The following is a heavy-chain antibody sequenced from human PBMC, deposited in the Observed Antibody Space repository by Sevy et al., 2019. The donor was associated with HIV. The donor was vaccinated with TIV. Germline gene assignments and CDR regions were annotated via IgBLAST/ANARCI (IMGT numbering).Heavy chain of an antibody. V-gene: IGHV1-18*01. CDR3: ARDLPYYDILTGYFYYGMDV. Sequence: ASVKVSCKASGYTFTSYGISWVRQAPGQGLEWMGWISAYNGNTNYAQKLQGRVTMTTDTSTSTAYMELRSLRSDDTAMYYCARDLPYYDILTGYFYYGMDVWGQGTTVTVSS. D-gene: IGHD3-9*01. CDR2: ISAYNGNT. CDR1: GYTFTSYG. J-gene: IGHJ6*02.